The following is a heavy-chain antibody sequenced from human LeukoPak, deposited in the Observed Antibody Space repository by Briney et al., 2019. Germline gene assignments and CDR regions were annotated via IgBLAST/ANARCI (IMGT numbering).Heavy chain of an antibody. CDR1: GFTFSSYS. J-gene: IGHJ4*02. Sequence: GGSLRLSCAASGFTFSSYSMNWVRQAPGKGLEWVSYISSSSSTIYYADSVKGRFTISRDNAKNSLYLQMNSLRAEDTAVYYCARYEWLGTFDYWGQGTLVTVSS. CDR2: ISSSSSTI. D-gene: IGHD6-19*01. V-gene: IGHV3-48*01. CDR3: ARYEWLGTFDY.